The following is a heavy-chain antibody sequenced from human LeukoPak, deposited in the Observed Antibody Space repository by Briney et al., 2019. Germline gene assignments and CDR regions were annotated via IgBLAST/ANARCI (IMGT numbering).Heavy chain of an antibody. V-gene: IGHV1-18*01. CDR3: ARDQEETYYYDSSGYWTYFDY. D-gene: IGHD3-22*01. CDR2: ISAYNGNT. CDR1: GYTFTSYA. J-gene: IGHJ4*02. Sequence: ASVKVSCKASGYTFTSYAMNWVRQAPGQGPEWMGWISAYNGNTNYAQKLQGRVTTTTDTSTSTAYMELRSLRSDDTAVYYCARDQEETYYYDSSGYWTYFDYWGQGTLVTVSS.